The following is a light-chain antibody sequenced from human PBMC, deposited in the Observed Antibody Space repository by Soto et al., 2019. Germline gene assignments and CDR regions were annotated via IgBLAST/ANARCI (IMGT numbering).Light chain of an antibody. CDR1: SGHNSYA. CDR3: QTXSTXXRV. J-gene: IGLJ3*02. CDR2: LNSDGSH. V-gene: IGLV4-69*01. Sequence: QPVLTQPPSASASLGASVKLTCTLSSGHNSYAIAWHQQQPEKGPRYLMKLNSDGSHSKGDGIPDRFSGSSSGAERYLTXXXXXXXXXADXYCQTXSTXXRVXG.